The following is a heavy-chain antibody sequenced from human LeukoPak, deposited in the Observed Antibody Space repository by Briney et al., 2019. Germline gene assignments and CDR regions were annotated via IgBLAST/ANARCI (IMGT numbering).Heavy chain of an antibody. V-gene: IGHV4-38-2*02. D-gene: IGHD1-26*01. CDR1: SYSISSGYY. J-gene: IGHJ3*02. Sequence: SETLSLTCIVSSYSISSGYYWGWIRQPPGKGLEWIASIYHSGSTYYNPSLKSRVTISVDTSKNQFSLKLNSVTAADTAVYYCARLRGSYGGDAFDIWGQGTMVTVSS. CDR2: IYHSGST. CDR3: ARLRGSYGGDAFDI.